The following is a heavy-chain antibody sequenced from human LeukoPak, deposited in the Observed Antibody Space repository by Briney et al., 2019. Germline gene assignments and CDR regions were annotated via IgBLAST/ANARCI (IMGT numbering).Heavy chain of an antibody. CDR1: GYTFTSYG. V-gene: IGHV1-18*01. CDR3: ARDYYYDSSGYYGGAWFDP. D-gene: IGHD3-22*01. J-gene: IGHJ5*02. Sequence: ASVKVSCKASGYTFTSYGISWVRQAPGQGLEWMGWISAYNGNTNYAQKLQGRVTMTTDTSTSTAYMELRSLRSDDTAVYYCARDYYYDSSGYYGGAWFDPRGQGTLVTVSS. CDR2: ISAYNGNT.